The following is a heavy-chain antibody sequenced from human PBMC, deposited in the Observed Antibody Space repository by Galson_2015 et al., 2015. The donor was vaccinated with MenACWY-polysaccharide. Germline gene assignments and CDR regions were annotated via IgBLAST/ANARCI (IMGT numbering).Heavy chain of an antibody. CDR3: AKGLRGPAAGTDYFDY. Sequence: SLRLSCAASGFTFTNYAMSWVHQTPGEGLEWVSAITVSGDNTYYADSVKGRFAISRDNSKNTLSLQMNSLRTEDTAVYYCAKGLRGPAAGTDYFDYWGQGTLVTVSS. V-gene: IGHV3-23*01. CDR2: ITVSGDNT. D-gene: IGHD6-13*01. J-gene: IGHJ4*02. CDR1: GFTFTNYA.